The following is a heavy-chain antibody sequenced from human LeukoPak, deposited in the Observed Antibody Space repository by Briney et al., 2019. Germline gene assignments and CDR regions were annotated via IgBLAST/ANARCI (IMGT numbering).Heavy chain of an antibody. CDR2: ISGNGGST. D-gene: IGHD5-12*01. J-gene: IGHJ4*02. CDR1: GFTLSNYA. CDR3: ATYGGYVLGYFDY. V-gene: IGHV3-23*01. Sequence: GGSLRLSCAASGFTLSNYAMSWVRQAPGKGLEWVSGISGNGGSTYYADSVKGRFTISRDNSKNTLYLQMNRLRAEDTAVYYCATYGGYVLGYFDYWGQGTLVTVSS.